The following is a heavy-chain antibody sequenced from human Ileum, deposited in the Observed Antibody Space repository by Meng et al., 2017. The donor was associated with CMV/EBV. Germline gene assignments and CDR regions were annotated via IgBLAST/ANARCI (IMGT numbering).Heavy chain of an antibody. Sequence: QFQMQEPGPGPVTPSETLALPCISSGGSTTISTYSWGWIRPPPGKGLEWIGSVYYSGTTYYNPSLKSRVNMSIDTSKNRFSLKLSSATAADTAVYYCARNVGFYSSQIAYWGQGALVTVSS. CDR1: GGSTTISTYS. D-gene: IGHD3-3*01. V-gene: IGHV4-39*07. J-gene: IGHJ4*02. CDR2: VYYSGTT. CDR3: ARNVGFYSSQIAY.